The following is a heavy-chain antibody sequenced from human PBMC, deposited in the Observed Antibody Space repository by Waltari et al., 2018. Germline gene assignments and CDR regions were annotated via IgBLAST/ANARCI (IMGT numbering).Heavy chain of an antibody. D-gene: IGHD1-26*01. J-gene: IGHJ4*02. Sequence: EVQLVESGGGLVKPGGSLRLSCAASGFTFSSYSMNWVHQAPGKGLEWVSSISSSSSYIDYADSVKGRFTISRDNAKNSLYLQMNSLRAEDTAVYYCASSQGGSYPIDYWGQGTLVTVSS. CDR2: ISSSSSYI. CDR1: GFTFSSYS. V-gene: IGHV3-21*01. CDR3: ASSQGGSYPIDY.